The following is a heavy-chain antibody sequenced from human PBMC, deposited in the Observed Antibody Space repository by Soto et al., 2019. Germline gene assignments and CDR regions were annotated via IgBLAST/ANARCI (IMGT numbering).Heavy chain of an antibody. V-gene: IGHV4-31*03. CDR2: IYYSGST. D-gene: IGHD3-22*01. CDR1: GGSISSSGYY. J-gene: IGHJ4*02. Sequence: QVQLQESGPGLVKPSQTLSLTCTVSGGSISSSGYYWSWIRQHPGKGLEWIGYIYYSGSTYYNPSLTRRVTISLDTSKNQFSLKLSSVTAADTAVYYCARVGYDSSGYQFDYWGQGTLVTVSS. CDR3: ARVGYDSSGYQFDY.